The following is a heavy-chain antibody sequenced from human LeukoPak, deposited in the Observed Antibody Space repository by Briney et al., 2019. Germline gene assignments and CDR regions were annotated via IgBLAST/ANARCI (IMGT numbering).Heavy chain of an antibody. V-gene: IGHV4-34*01. D-gene: IGHD2-2*01. CDR1: GGSFSGYY. CDR2: INHSGST. CDR3: ARVGNCSSTSCYYYFDY. Sequence: SETLSLTCAVYGGSFSGYYWSWIRQPPGKGLERIGEINHSGSTNYNPSLKSRVTISVDTSKNQFSLKLSSVTAADTAVYYCARVGNCSSTSCYYYFDYWGQGTLVTVSS. J-gene: IGHJ4*02.